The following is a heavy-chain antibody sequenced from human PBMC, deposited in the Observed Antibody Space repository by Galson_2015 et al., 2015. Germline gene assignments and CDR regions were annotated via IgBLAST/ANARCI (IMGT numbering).Heavy chain of an antibody. D-gene: IGHD3-16*02. CDR1: GFSLSTSGVG. J-gene: IGHJ4*02. V-gene: IGHV2-5*02. CDR3: TRMTHFGGVIVVDH. Sequence: PALVKPTQTFTLTCTFSGFSLSTSGVGVGWIRQPPGKALEWLALIYWDDDKRYSTSLKSRLTISKDTSKNQVVLTMTNMDPVDTATYYCTRMTHFGGVIVVDHWGQGTLVTVSS. CDR2: IYWDDDK.